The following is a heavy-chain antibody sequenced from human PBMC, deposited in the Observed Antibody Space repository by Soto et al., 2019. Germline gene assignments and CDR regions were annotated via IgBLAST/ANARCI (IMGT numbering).Heavy chain of an antibody. J-gene: IGHJ4*02. CDR2: FRTGGDDGTT. D-gene: IGHD3-10*01. V-gene: IGHV3-23*01. CDR1: GGIFSSYY. CDR3: AKKVNSGPGSQYFDY. Sequence: ERSLRRSCVASGGIFSSYYMSWVRQAPGKGLEWVSGFRTGGDDGTTYYADSVKGRFTISRENSKNTLFLQMNSLRAEDTAIYYCAKKVNSGPGSQYFDYWGQGTLVTVSS.